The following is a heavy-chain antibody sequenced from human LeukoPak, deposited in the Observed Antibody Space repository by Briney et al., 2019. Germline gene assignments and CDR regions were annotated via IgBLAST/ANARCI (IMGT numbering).Heavy chain of an antibody. V-gene: IGHV3-11*01. CDR1: GFTFSDYY. J-gene: IGHJ4*02. CDR3: AKETDYYDSSIY. D-gene: IGHD3-22*01. CDR2: ISSSGSTI. Sequence: TGGSLRLSCAASGFTFSDYYMSWIRQAPGKGLEWVSYISSSGSTIYYADSVKGRFTISRDNSKNTLYLQMNSLRAEDTAVYYCAKETDYYDSSIYWGQGTLVTVSS.